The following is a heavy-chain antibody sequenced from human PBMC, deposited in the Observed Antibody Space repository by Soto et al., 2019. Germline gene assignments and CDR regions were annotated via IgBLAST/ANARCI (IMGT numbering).Heavy chain of an antibody. J-gene: IGHJ4*02. D-gene: IGHD2-8*02. CDR2: INHSGST. CDR3: ARDKITGLFDY. CDR1: GVSFSGYY. Sequence: SETLSLTCAVYGVSFSGYYWTWIRQPPGTGLEWIGEINHSGSTNYNLSLKSRVTISVDTSKNQFSLKLTSVTAADTAVYYCARDKITGLFDYWGQGTLVTVSS. V-gene: IGHV4-34*01.